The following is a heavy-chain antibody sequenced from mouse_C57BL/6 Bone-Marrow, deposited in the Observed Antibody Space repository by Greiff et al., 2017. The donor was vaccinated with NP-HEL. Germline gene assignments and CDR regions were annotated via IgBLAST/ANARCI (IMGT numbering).Heavy chain of an antibody. CDR3: ASACDCDVGWFGY. Sequence: EVKVEESGGDLVKPGGSLKLSCAASGFTFSSYGMSWVRQTPDKRLEWVATISSGGSYTYYPDSLKGRFTISRDNAKNTLYLQMSSLKSEDTAVYYCASACDCDVGWFGYWGQGTLVTVSA. CDR1: GFTFSSYG. D-gene: IGHD2-4*01. J-gene: IGHJ3*01. V-gene: IGHV5-6*02. CDR2: ISSGGSYT.